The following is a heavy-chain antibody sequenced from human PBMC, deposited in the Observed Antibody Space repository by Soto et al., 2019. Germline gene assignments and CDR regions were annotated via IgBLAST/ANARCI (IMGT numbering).Heavy chain of an antibody. CDR3: ARDLVAEVRDT. J-gene: IGHJ3*02. D-gene: IGHD2-2*01. CDR1: GYTFTSYG. Sequence: SGKVAGKASGYTFTSYGISWVRQAPGQGLEWMGWISAYNGNKNYAQKLQGRVTMTTDTSTSTAYMELRSLRSDETAVYYCARDLVAEVRDTWGQGTMVTVSS. V-gene: IGHV1-18*04. CDR2: ISAYNGNK.